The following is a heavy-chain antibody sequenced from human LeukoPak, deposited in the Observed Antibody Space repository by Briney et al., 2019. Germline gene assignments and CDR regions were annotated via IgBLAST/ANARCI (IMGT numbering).Heavy chain of an antibody. Sequence: SETLSLTCTVSGYSISSGYYWGWIRQPPGKGLEWIGSIYHSGSTYYNPSLKSRVTISVDTSKNQFSLKLSSVTAAGTAVYYCASTKFGSSGVDYWGQGTLVTVSS. V-gene: IGHV4-38-2*02. J-gene: IGHJ4*02. CDR2: IYHSGST. CDR3: ASTKFGSSGVDY. CDR1: GYSISSGYY. D-gene: IGHD2-15*01.